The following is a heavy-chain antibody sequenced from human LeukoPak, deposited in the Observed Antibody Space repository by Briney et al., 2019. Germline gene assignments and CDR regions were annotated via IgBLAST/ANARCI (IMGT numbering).Heavy chain of an antibody. D-gene: IGHD6-19*01. CDR2: IWYDGSNK. CDR3: ARHIAVADAFDY. CDR1: GFTFSSYG. Sequence: GSLRLSCAASGFTFSSYGMHWVRQAPGKGLEWVAVIWYDGSNKYYADSVKGRFTISRDNSKNTLYLQMNSLRAEDTAVYYCARHIAVADAFDYWGQGTLVTVSS. J-gene: IGHJ4*02. V-gene: IGHV3-33*01.